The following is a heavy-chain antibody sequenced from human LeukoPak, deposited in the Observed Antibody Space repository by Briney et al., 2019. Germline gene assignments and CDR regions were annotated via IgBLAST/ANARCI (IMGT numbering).Heavy chain of an antibody. CDR3: ARLNTDWFGP. J-gene: IGHJ5*02. CDR2: IYYSGST. V-gene: IGHV4-39*01. D-gene: IGHD2-2*02. Sequence: SETLSLTCTVSGGSISSGSYYWGWIRQPPGKGLEWIGSIYYSGSTYYNPSLKSRVTISVDTSKNQFSLKLSSVTAADTAVYYCARLNTDWFGPWGQGTLVTVSS. CDR1: GGSISSGSYY.